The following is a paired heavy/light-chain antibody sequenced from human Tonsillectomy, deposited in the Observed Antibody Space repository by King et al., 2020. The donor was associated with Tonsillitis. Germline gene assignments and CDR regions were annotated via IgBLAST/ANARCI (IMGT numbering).Heavy chain of an antibody. D-gene: IGHD2-2*01. J-gene: IGHJ5*02. Sequence: QVQLVQSGAEVKKLGSSVKVSCKASGGTFSSYGISWVRQAPGQGLEWMGGMIPISGTANYAQKFQGRVTITADESTSTAYMDLSSLTSEDTAVYYCARSGLPAAKLDGDWFDPWGQGTLVTVSS. CDR3: ARSGLPAAKLDGDWFDP. V-gene: IGHV1-69*01. CDR2: MIPISGTA. CDR1: GGTFSSYG.
Light chain of an antibody. Sequence: SYELTQPPSVSASPGQTASITCSGDKLGDKYACWYQQKPGQSPMLVLYQDTKRPSGIPERFSGSNSGNTATLTISGTQAMDEADYYCQTWDSSTVVFGGGTKLTVL. CDR1: KLGDKY. CDR3: QTWDSSTVV. CDR2: QDT. V-gene: IGLV3-1*01. J-gene: IGLJ2*01.